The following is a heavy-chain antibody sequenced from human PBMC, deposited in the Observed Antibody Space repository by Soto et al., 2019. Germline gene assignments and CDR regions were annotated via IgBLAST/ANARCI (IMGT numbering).Heavy chain of an antibody. CDR1: GFTFSSYA. CDR2: ISGSGGST. J-gene: IGHJ4*02. D-gene: IGHD3-22*01. V-gene: IGHV3-23*01. Sequence: PGGSLRLSCAASGFTFSSYAMSWVRQAPGKGLEWVSAISGSGGSTYYADSAKGRFTISRDNSKNTLYLQMNSLRAEDTAVYYCAKAMIVVVITAPDYWGQGTLVTVSS. CDR3: AKAMIVVVITAPDY.